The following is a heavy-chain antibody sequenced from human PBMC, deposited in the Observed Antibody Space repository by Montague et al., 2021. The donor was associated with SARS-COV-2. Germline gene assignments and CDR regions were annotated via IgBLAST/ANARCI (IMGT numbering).Heavy chain of an antibody. Sequence: SETRSLTCTVSGGSISRYYCNWIRQPPGKGLEWIAYIYYSGSTNXNPSLKSRVTISVDTSKNQFSLKLSSVTAADTAIYYCARSRENYNILTGYPYYFDYWGQGTLVTVSS. CDR2: IYYSGST. CDR3: ARSRENYNILTGYPYYFDY. J-gene: IGHJ4*02. CDR1: GGSISRYY. V-gene: IGHV4-59*01. D-gene: IGHD3-9*01.